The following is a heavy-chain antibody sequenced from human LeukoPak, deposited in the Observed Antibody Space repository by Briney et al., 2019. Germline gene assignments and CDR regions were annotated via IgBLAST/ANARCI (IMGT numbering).Heavy chain of an antibody. V-gene: IGHV3-13*01. D-gene: IGHD3-22*01. CDR1: GFIFSIYD. J-gene: IGHJ3*02. Sequence: GGSLRLSCAASGFIFSIYDMHWVRQVTGKGLEWVSGIGTGGDTHYPGSVKGRFTISRENAKNSLYLQMNGLRAGDTAVYYCARAARYYGSSGAHAFDIWGQGTMVTVSS. CDR2: IGTGGDT. CDR3: ARAARYYGSSGAHAFDI.